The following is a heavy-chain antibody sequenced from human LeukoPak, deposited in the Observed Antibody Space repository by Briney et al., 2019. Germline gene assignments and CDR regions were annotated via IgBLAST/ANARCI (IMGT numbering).Heavy chain of an antibody. Sequence: GESLKISCKGSGYSFTSYWIGWVRQMPGKGLEWMGIIYPGDSDTRYSPSFQGQVTISADKSISTVYLQWSSLKASDTAMYYCARQFSTYYYGSSGYLFDYWGQGTLVTVSS. CDR3: ARQFSTYYYGSSGYLFDY. CDR2: IYPGDSDT. D-gene: IGHD3-22*01. CDR1: GYSFTSYW. V-gene: IGHV5-51*01. J-gene: IGHJ4*02.